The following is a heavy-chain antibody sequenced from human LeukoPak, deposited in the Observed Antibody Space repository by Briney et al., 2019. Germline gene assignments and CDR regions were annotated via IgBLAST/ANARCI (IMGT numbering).Heavy chain of an antibody. CDR3: ARDMMTRFGEDAYYYYYYYMDV. V-gene: IGHV3-7*01. CDR1: GFTFSSYA. CDR2: IKQDGSEK. Sequence: GGSLRLSCAASGFTFSSYAMSWVRQAPGKGLEWVANIKQDGSEKYYVDSVKGRFTISRDNAKNSLYLQMNSLRAEDTAVYYCARDMMTRFGEDAYYYYYYYMDVWGKGTTVTISS. D-gene: IGHD3-10*01. J-gene: IGHJ6*03.